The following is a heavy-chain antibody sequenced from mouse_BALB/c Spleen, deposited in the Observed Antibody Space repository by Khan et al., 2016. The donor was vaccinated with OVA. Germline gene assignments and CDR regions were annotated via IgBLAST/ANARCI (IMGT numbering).Heavy chain of an antibody. J-gene: IGHJ2*01. CDR3: ARTGYYYFDY. CDR2: ISSGSSTI. Sequence: EVELVESGGGLVQPGGSRKLSCAASGFTFSGFGMHWVRQAPEKGLEWVAYISSGSSTIYYADTVKGRFTISRDTPTNTLFLQMTSLRSEDTAMYFCARTGYYYFDYWGQGTTLTVSS. D-gene: IGHD1-1*01. V-gene: IGHV5-17*02. CDR1: GFTFSGFG.